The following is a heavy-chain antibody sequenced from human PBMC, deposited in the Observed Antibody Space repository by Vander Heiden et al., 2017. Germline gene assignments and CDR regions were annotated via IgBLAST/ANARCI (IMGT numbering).Heavy chain of an antibody. CDR1: GFTFRGFW. V-gene: IGHV3-7*01. D-gene: IGHD3-16*01. J-gene: IGHJ4*02. Sequence: EVQLVESGGGVAQPGGSLRLSCVVPGFTFRGFWVGWVRQAQGKGLEWVANIKQDGSERYYVDSVRGRFNISRDNAKNSLYLQMNSLRAEDTAVYYCARGGGGPEGFNYWGQGTLVTVSS. CDR3: ARGGGGPEGFNY. CDR2: IKQDGSER.